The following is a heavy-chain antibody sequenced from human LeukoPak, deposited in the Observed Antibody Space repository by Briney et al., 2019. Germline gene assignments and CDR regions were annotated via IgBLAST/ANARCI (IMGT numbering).Heavy chain of an antibody. Sequence: GESLKISCAASGFTVSSNYMSWVRQAPGKGLEWVSVIYSGGSTYHADSVKGRFTISRDNSKNTLYLQMNSLRAEDTAVYYCARAGPAAGIDYWGQGTLVTVSS. D-gene: IGHD6-13*01. CDR1: GFTVSSNY. J-gene: IGHJ4*02. CDR2: IYSGGST. CDR3: ARAGPAAGIDY. V-gene: IGHV3-53*01.